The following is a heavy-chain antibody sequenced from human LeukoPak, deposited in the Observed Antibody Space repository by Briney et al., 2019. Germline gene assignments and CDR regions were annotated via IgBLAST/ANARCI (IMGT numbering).Heavy chain of an antibody. CDR1: GFTFSSYA. V-gene: IGHV3-30-3*01. J-gene: IGHJ4*02. CDR2: ISYDGSNK. CDR3: ARESDY. Sequence: GRSLRLSCVASGFTFSSYAMHWVRQAPGEGLEWVAVISYDGSNKYYADSVKGRFTISRDNSKNTLYLQMNSLRAEDTAVYYCARESDYWGQGTLVTVSS.